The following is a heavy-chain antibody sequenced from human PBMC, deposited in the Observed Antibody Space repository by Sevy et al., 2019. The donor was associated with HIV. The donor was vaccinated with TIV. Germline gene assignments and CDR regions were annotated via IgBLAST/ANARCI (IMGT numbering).Heavy chain of an antibody. J-gene: IGHJ4*01. V-gene: IGHV3-23*01. CDR2: IHGGDDTT. CDR3: AKDILGWAFDY. Sequence: LSLTCAASGFGLNGNAMSWVRQAPGKGLEWVAAIHGGDDTTHYGDSVKGRFTISRDSFKNILYLQMDSLRVEDTAVYYSAKDILGWAFDYWGHGTLVTVSS. CDR1: GFGLNGNA. D-gene: IGHD3-3*01.